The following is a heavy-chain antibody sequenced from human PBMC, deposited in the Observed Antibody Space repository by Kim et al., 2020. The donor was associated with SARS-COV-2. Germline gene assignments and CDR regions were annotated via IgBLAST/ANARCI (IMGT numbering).Heavy chain of an antibody. D-gene: IGHD3-3*01. CDR1: GFTFSSYA. Sequence: GGSLRLSCAASGFTFSSYAMSWVRQAPGKGLEWVSAISGSGGSTYYADSVKGRFTISRDNSKNTLYLQMNSLRAEDTAVYYCAKDREKRLLRFLEWFKTGAIDYWGQGTLVTVSS. V-gene: IGHV3-23*01. CDR3: AKDREKRLLRFLEWFKTGAIDY. CDR2: ISGSGGST. J-gene: IGHJ4*02.